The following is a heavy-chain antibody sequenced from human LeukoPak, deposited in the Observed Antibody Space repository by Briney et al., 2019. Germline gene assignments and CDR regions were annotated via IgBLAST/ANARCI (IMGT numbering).Heavy chain of an antibody. Sequence: ASVKVSCKASGGTFSSYAISWVRQAPGQGLEWMGWISAYNGNTNYAQKLQGRVTMTTDTSTSTAYMELRSLRSDDTAVYYCARDGSSRGYGFSDAFDIWGQGTMVTVSS. CDR2: ISAYNGNT. CDR1: GGTFSSYA. D-gene: IGHD5-12*01. V-gene: IGHV1-18*01. J-gene: IGHJ3*02. CDR3: ARDGSSRGYGFSDAFDI.